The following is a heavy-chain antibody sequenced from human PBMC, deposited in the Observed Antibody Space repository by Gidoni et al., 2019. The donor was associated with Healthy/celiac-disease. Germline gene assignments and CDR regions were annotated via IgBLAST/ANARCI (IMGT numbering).Heavy chain of an antibody. D-gene: IGHD3-10*01. J-gene: IGHJ4*02. Sequence: QLQLQQWGAGLLKPSETLSLSCAVYGWSFSGYYWSWIRQPPGKGLEWIGEINHSGSTNYNPSLKRRVTISVDTSKNQFSLKLSSVTAADTAVYYCARLKYYYGSGSYYPAFDYWGQGTLVTVSS. CDR1: GWSFSGYY. V-gene: IGHV4-34*01. CDR2: INHSGST. CDR3: ARLKYYYGSGSYYPAFDY.